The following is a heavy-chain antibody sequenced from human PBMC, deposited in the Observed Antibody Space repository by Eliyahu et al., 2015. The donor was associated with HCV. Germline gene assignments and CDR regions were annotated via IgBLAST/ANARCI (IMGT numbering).Heavy chain of an antibody. V-gene: IGHV3-30*03. Sequence: QVQLVESGGGVVQPGRSLRLSCAASGFTXXXXAXAMHXVRQAPGKGLEWVAVISYDGSNKYYADSVKGRFTISRDNSKNTLYLQMNSLRAEDTAVYYCARDNGRGSGWYLYYYYGMDVWGQGTTVTVSS. D-gene: IGHD6-19*01. J-gene: IGHJ6*02. CDR1: GFTXXXXAXA. CDR2: ISYDGSNK. CDR3: ARDNGRGSGWYLYYYYGMDV.